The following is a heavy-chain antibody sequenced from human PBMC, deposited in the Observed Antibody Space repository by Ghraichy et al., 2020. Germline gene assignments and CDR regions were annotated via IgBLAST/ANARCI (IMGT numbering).Heavy chain of an antibody. D-gene: IGHD3-22*01. V-gene: IGHV3-30*18. CDR1: GFTFSSYG. CDR2: ISYDGSNK. CDR3: AKGIGYYDSSGHAPFDP. Sequence: GGSLRLSCAASGFTFSSYGMHWVRQAPGKGLEWVAVISYDGSNKYYADSVKGRFTISRDNSKNTLYLQMNSLRAEVTAVYYCAKGIGYYDSSGHAPFDPWGQGTLVTVSS. J-gene: IGHJ5*02.